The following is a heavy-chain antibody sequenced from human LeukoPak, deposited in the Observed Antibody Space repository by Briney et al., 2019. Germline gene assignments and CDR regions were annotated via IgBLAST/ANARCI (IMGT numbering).Heavy chain of an antibody. CDR3: ARTGRAMLLTIDY. J-gene: IGHJ4*02. Sequence: PGGSLTPSCAASGFTFSIYGMHGVRDAPGKGVEGVAVTWYDGSNKYSADSVKGRFPISRDNSKNSLYLQMNTLRAEDTAVYDCARTGRAMLLTIDYWGQGTLVTVSS. V-gene: IGHV3-33*01. CDR1: GFTFSIYG. CDR2: TWYDGSNK. D-gene: IGHD2-15*01.